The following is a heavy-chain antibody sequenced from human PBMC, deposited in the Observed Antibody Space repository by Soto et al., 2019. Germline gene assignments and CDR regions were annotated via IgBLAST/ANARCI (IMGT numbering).Heavy chain of an antibody. CDR2: INHSRST. CDR1: GGSFSGYY. J-gene: IGHJ6*03. D-gene: IGHD3-16*02. CDR3: ASSYDYIWGSYRYYYCYMDV. V-gene: IGHV4-34*01. Sequence: SETLSLTCAVYGGSFSGYYWSWIRQPPGKGLEWIGEINHSRSTNYNPSLKSRVTISVDTSKNQFSLKLSSVTAADTAVYYCASSYDYIWGSYRYYYCYMDVWGKGTTVSVSS.